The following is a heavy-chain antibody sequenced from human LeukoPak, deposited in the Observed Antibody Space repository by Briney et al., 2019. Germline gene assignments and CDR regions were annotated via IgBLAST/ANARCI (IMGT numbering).Heavy chain of an antibody. D-gene: IGHD5-12*01. V-gene: IGHV3-7*01. CDR2: INQDGSEE. Sequence: WVRQAPGKGLEWVAQINQDGSEEYYMDSVKARFTISRDNAKNSVFLQMNSLRAEDTAVYYCVRDGGVSGYDLLDYWGQGTLVTVSS. CDR3: VRDGGVSGYDLLDY. J-gene: IGHJ4*02.